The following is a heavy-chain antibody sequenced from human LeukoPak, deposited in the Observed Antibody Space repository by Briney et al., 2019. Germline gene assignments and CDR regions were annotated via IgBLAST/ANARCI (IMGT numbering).Heavy chain of an antibody. Sequence: SVKVSCKASGGTFSSYASSWVRQAPGQELEWMGGIIPIFGTANYAQKFQGRVTITADESTSTAYMELSSLRSEDTAVYYCARAPLWSHFDYWGQGTLVTVSS. J-gene: IGHJ4*02. D-gene: IGHD3-10*01. CDR2: IIPIFGTA. CDR1: GGTFSSYA. CDR3: ARAPLWSHFDY. V-gene: IGHV1-69*13.